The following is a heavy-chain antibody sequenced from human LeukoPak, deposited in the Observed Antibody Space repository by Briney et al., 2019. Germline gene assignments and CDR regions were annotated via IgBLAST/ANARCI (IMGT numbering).Heavy chain of an antibody. V-gene: IGHV4-59*12. Sequence: PSETLPLTCTVSGGSINNYYWSWIRQPPGKGLEWIGYIYYSGSTNYSPSLKSRVTISVDTSKNQFSLKLSSVTAADTAVYYCARVRHDSSGYYAHHDAFDIWGQGTMVTVSS. CDR3: ARVRHDSSGYYAHHDAFDI. D-gene: IGHD3-22*01. J-gene: IGHJ3*02. CDR2: IYYSGST. CDR1: GGSINNYY.